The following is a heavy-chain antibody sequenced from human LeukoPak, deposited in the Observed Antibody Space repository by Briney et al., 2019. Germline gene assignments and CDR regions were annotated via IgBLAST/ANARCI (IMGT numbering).Heavy chain of an antibody. J-gene: IGHJ4*02. V-gene: IGHV1-69*05. CDR1: GGTFSSYA. D-gene: IGHD6-13*01. CDR3: AAGYSSSWSSFDY. Sequence: SVKVSCKASGGTFSSYAISWVRQAPGQGLEWMGRIIPIFGTANYAQKFQGRVTITTDESTSTAYMELSSPRSDDTAVYYCAAGYSSSWSSFDYWGQGTLVTVSS. CDR2: IIPIFGTA.